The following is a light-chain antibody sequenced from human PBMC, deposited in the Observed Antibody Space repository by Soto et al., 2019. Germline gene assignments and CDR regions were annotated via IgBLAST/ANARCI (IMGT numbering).Light chain of an antibody. CDR1: QSVSSY. Sequence: EIVLPQSPATLSLSPGERATLSCRASQSVSSYLAWYQQKPGQAPRLLIYDASNRATGIPARFSGSGSGTYFTLTTSSLEPEDFAVYYCQQRSNWPPFTFGPGTKVDIK. CDR2: DAS. CDR3: QQRSNWPPFT. J-gene: IGKJ3*01. V-gene: IGKV3-11*01.